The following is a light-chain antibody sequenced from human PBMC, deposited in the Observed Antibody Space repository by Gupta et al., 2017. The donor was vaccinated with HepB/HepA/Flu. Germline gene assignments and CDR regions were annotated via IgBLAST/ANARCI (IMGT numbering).Light chain of an antibody. Sequence: QSVLTQPPSVSAAPGQKVTISCSGSSSNIGNNYVSWYQQVPGTAPKLLIFESDKRPSGIPDRFSGSNSGTSATLAITGLQTGDDADYYCGTWDTSLTAGVFGGGTKLTVL. CDR3: GTWDTSLTAGV. CDR2: ESD. V-gene: IGLV1-51*01. CDR1: SSNIGNNY. J-gene: IGLJ2*01.